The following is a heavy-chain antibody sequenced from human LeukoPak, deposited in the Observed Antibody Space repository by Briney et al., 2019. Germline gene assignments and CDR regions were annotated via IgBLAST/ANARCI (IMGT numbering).Heavy chain of an antibody. D-gene: IGHD3-22*01. CDR1: GGSFSGYY. CDR2: INHSGST. Sequence: SETLSLTCAVYGGSFSGYYWSWIRQPPGKGLEWIGEINHSGSTNYNPSLKSRVTISVDTSKNQFSLKLSSVTAADTAVYYCARCLFNYYDSSGRKFDPWGQGTLVTVSS. V-gene: IGHV4-34*01. J-gene: IGHJ5*02. CDR3: ARCLFNYYDSSGRKFDP.